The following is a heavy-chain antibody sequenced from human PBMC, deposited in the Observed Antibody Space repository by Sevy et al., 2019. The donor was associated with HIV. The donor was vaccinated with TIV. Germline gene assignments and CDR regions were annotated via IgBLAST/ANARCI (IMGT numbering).Heavy chain of an antibody. D-gene: IGHD4-17*01. V-gene: IGHV3-48*03. J-gene: IGHJ4*02. Sequence: GGSLRLSFAAFGFTCSSYEMNWVRKAPGKGLEWVSYISNSGTTISYSDSVKGRFTISRDNARNSLYLQMNSLRAEDTAVYYCARDLPPSATTVAHFDCWGQGTLVTVSS. CDR2: ISNSGTTI. CDR1: GFTCSSYE. CDR3: ARDLPPSATTVAHFDC.